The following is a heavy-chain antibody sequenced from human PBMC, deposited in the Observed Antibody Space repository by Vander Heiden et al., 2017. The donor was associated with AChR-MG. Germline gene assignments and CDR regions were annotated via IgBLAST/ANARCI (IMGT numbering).Heavy chain of an antibody. CDR2: INHSGST. CDR1: GGSFSGYY. J-gene: IGHJ6*02. D-gene: IGHD3-10*01. CDR3: ARGRGRVRGVILYYYYGMDV. Sequence: QVQLQQWGAGLLKPSETLSLTFAVYGGSFSGYYWRWIRQPPGKGLEWIGEINHSGSTNYNPSLKSRVTISVDTSKNQFSLKLSSVTAADTAVYYCARGRGRVRGVILYYYYGMDVWGQGTTVTVSS. V-gene: IGHV4-34*01.